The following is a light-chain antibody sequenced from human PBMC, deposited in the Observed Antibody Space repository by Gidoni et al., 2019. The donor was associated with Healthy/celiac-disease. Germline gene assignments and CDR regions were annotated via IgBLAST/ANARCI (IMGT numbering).Light chain of an antibody. Sequence: DIVMTQSPLSLPVPPGEPASISCRSSQSLLHSNGYNYLDWYLQKPGQSQQLLSYLGSNRASGVPDRFSGSGSGTDFALKISRVEAEDVGIYYCMQALQTTITFGQGTRLEIK. CDR3: MQALQTTIT. J-gene: IGKJ5*01. CDR2: LGS. CDR1: QSLLHSNGYNY. V-gene: IGKV2-28*01.